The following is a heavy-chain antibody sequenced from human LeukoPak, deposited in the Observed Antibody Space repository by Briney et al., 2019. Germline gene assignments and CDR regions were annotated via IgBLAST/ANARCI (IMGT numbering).Heavy chain of an antibody. Sequence: GGSLRLSCAASGFTFSRYWMHWVRQAPGKGLVWVSRADDDGSDTSYADSVRGRFTISRDNAKNTLYLQMNSLSAEDTAVYYCATLAAAGTNYWGQGTLVTVSS. CDR1: GFTFSRYW. CDR3: ATLAAAGTNY. D-gene: IGHD6-13*01. CDR2: ADDDGSDT. J-gene: IGHJ4*02. V-gene: IGHV3-74*01.